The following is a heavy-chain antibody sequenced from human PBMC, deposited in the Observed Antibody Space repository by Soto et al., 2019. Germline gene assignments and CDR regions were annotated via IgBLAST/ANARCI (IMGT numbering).Heavy chain of an antibody. CDR2: ISSSGSTI. V-gene: IGHV3-48*03. J-gene: IGHJ6*02. CDR3: ARSRKTYYYYYGMDV. CDR1: GFTFSSYE. Sequence: PGGSLRLSCAASGFTFSSYEMNWVRQAPGKGLEWVSYISSSGSTIYYADSVKGRFTISRDNAKNSLYLQMNSLRAEDTAVYYCARSRKTYYYYYGMDVWGQGTTVTVSS.